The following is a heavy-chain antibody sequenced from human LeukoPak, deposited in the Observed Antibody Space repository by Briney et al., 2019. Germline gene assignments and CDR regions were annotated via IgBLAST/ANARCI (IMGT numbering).Heavy chain of an antibody. CDR2: IKLNSGAT. CDR3: ARDLSTTSNWEFDY. V-gene: IGHV1-2*02. J-gene: IGHJ4*02. Sequence: ASVEVSCKTSGYTFTDYVMHWVRQAPGQGLEGMGWIKLNSGATMYAQKFQGRVTMTRITSISTAYMEVSRLRSDDTAVYYCARDLSTTSNWEFDYWGQGTLVTVSS. CDR1: GYTFTDYV. D-gene: IGHD1-14*01.